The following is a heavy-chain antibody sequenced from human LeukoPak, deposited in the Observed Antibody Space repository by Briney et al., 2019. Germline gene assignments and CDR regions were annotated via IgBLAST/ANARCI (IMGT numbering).Heavy chain of an antibody. CDR2: ISGSGATT. V-gene: IGHV3-23*01. CDR1: GFTFSSYP. CDR3: AKEAVVGGPDY. Sequence: GGSLRLSCATSGFTFSSYPMSWVRQAPGKGLEWVSTISGSGATTYYADSVKGRFTISRDSSKNTLYLQMNSLRAEDTALYYCAKEAVVGGPDYWGQGTLVTVSS. J-gene: IGHJ4*02. D-gene: IGHD2-15*01.